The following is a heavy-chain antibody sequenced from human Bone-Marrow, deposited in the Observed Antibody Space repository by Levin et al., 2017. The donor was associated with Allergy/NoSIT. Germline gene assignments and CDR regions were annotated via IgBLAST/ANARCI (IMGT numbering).Heavy chain of an antibody. CDR3: ARSKWFRELLPEPKPYYYYYYMDV. J-gene: IGHJ6*03. D-gene: IGHD3-10*01. CDR2: ISSSGSTI. CDR1: GFTFSDYY. V-gene: IGHV3-11*01. Sequence: PGGSLRLSCAASGFTFSDYYMSWIRQAPGKGLEWVSYISSSGSTIYYADSVKGRFTISRDNAKNSLYLQMNSLRAEDTAVYYCARSKWFRELLPEPKPYYYYYYMDVWGKGTTVTVSS.